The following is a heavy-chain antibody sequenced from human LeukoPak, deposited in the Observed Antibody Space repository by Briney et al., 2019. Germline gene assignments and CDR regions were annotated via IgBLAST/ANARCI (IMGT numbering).Heavy chain of an antibody. V-gene: IGHV3-9*03. CDR2: ISWNSGSI. D-gene: IGHD3-16*02. Sequence: PGRSLRLSCAASGFTFDDYAMHWVRQAPGKGLEWVSGISWNSGSIGYADSVKGRFTISRDNAKNSLYLQMNSLRAEDMALYYCAKSGVRGSYRGYYFDYWGQGTLVTVSS. CDR3: AKSGVRGSYRGYYFDY. CDR1: GFTFDDYA. J-gene: IGHJ4*02.